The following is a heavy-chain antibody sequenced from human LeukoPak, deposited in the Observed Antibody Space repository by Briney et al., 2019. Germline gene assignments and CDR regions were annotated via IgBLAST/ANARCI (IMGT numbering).Heavy chain of an antibody. Sequence: PSETLSLTCTVSGGSISSYYWSWIRQPPGKGLEWIGYIYYSGSTNYNPSLKSRVTIPVDTSKNQFSLKLSSVTAADTAVYYCARTVHYDFWSGYVYWGQGTLVTVSS. J-gene: IGHJ4*02. CDR2: IYYSGST. CDR1: GGSISSYY. D-gene: IGHD3-3*01. CDR3: ARTVHYDFWSGYVY. V-gene: IGHV4-59*01.